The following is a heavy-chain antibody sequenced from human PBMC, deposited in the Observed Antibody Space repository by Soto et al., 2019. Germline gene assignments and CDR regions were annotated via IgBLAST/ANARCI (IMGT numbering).Heavy chain of an antibody. CDR3: ARDSMITSGGIIVRPLFY. CDR2: ISYSGST. Sequence: SETLSLTCTVSGASITTYYWSWIRQPPGKGLEWIGYISYSGSTDYNPSLKSRVTISFDASKNQISLQVRSATAADAAVYYCARDSMITSGGIIVRPLFYWGQGTLVTVS. J-gene: IGHJ4*02. V-gene: IGHV4-59*01. D-gene: IGHD3-16*02. CDR1: GASITTYY.